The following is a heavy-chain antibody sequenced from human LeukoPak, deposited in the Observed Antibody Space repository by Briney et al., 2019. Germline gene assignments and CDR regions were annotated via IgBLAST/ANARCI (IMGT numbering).Heavy chain of an antibody. CDR1: GYTFTTYA. CDR2: INGDNGNT. Sequence: ASVKVSCKASGYTFTTYAMHWVRQAPGQRLEWMGWINGDNGNTKYSQKFQGRVTITRDTSANTAYMELSSLRFEDTAVYYCARGGSRMTTFYIIDYWGQGTLVTVSS. J-gene: IGHJ4*02. CDR3: ARGGSRMTTFYIIDY. D-gene: IGHD4-11*01. V-gene: IGHV1-3*01.